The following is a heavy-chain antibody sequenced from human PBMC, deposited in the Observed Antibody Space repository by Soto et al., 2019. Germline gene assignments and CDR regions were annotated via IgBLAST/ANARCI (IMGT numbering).Heavy chain of an antibody. D-gene: IGHD6-13*01. J-gene: IGHJ4*02. CDR1: GGSISSYY. V-gene: IGHV4-59*08. Sequence: SETLSLTCTVSGGSISSYYWSWIRQPPGKGLEWIGYIYYSGSTNYNPSLKSRVTISVDTSKKQFPLKLSSVTAADTAVYYCASHASSSWYYFDYWGQGTLVTVSS. CDR2: IYYSGST. CDR3: ASHASSSWYYFDY.